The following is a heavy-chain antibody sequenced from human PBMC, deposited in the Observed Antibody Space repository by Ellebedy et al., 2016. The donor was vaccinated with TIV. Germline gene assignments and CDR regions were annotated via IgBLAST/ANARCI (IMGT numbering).Heavy chain of an antibody. CDR3: ARKYGSFVSNFYYMDV. D-gene: IGHD1-1*01. V-gene: IGHV4-31*03. CDR1: GGSISTSTYY. J-gene: IGHJ6*03. CDR2: IFYNGDT. Sequence: SETLSLXXTISGGSISTSTYYWGWIRQRPGRGLEWVGDIFYNGDTNYYPSLESRITISVDTSKNHFSLTLSSVTAADTAVYYCARKYGSFVSNFYYMDVWGKGTTVTVSS.